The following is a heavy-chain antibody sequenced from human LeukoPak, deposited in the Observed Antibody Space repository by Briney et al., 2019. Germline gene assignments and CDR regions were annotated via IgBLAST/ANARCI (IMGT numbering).Heavy chain of an antibody. CDR3: ARGGGSLGYYMDV. CDR2: INHSGST. D-gene: IGHD3-16*01. CDR1: GGSFSDYY. Sequence: SETLSLTCAVYGGSFSDYYWSWIRQPPGKGLEWIGEINHSGSTNYNYNPSLKSRVTISVDTSKNQFSLKLSSVTAADTAVYYCARGGGSLGYYMDVGGKGTTVTVSS. J-gene: IGHJ6*03. V-gene: IGHV4-34*01.